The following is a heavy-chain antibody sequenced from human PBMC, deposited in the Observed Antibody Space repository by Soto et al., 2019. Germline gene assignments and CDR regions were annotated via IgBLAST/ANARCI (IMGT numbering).Heavy chain of an antibody. V-gene: IGHV3-30*18. Sequence: GGSLRLSCATSGFTFSSYGMHWVRQAPGKGLEWVAVISYDGSNKYYADSVKGRFTISRDNSKNTLYLQMNSLRAEDTAVYYCAKDIYDSSGYYHGDYWGQGTLVTVSS. CDR1: GFTFSSYG. D-gene: IGHD3-22*01. CDR3: AKDIYDSSGYYHGDY. J-gene: IGHJ4*02. CDR2: ISYDGSNK.